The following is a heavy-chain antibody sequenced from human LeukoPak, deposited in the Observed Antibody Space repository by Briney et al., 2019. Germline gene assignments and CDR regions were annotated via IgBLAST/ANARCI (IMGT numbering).Heavy chain of an antibody. CDR2: IIPILGIA. J-gene: IGHJ4*02. V-gene: IGHV1-69*04. CDR1: GGTFSSYA. Sequence: SVKVSCKASGGTFSSYAISWVRQAPGQGLEWMGRIIPILGIANYAQKFQGRVTITADKSTSTAYMELSSLRSEDTAVYYCARDHCSSTGCDFDYWGQGTLVTVSS. D-gene: IGHD2-2*01. CDR3: ARDHCSSTGCDFDY.